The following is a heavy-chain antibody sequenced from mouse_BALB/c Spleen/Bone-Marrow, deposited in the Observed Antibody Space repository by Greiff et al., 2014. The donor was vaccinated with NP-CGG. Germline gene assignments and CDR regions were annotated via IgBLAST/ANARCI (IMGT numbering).Heavy chain of an antibody. CDR2: INPSNGGT. V-gene: IGHV1S81*02. CDR1: GHTFTSYY. D-gene: IGHD2-13*01. CDR3: TREGDSPFAY. J-gene: IGHJ3*01. Sequence: QVHVKQSGAELVKPGASVKLSCKASGHTFTSYYMYWVKQRPGQGLEWIGEINPSNGGTNVNEKFKSKATLTVDKSSSTAYMQLSSLTSEDSAVYYCTREGDSPFAYWGQGTLVTVSA.